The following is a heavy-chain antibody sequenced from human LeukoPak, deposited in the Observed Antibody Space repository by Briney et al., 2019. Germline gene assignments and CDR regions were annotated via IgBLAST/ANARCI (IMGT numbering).Heavy chain of an antibody. J-gene: IGHJ3*02. Sequence: TSQTLSLTCAISGDSLSSNSAAWNWIRQSPSRGLEWLGRTYYSSKWYNDYAVSVKSRITINPDTSKNQFSLQLNSVTPEDTALYYCARGAVAVRNAFDIWGQGTMVTVSS. CDR3: ARGAVAVRNAFDI. CDR1: GDSLSSNSAA. CDR2: TYYSSKWYN. V-gene: IGHV6-1*01. D-gene: IGHD6-19*01.